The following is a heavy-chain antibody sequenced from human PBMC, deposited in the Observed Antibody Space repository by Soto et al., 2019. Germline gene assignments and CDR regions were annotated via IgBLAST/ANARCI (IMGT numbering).Heavy chain of an antibody. D-gene: IGHD2-15*01. CDR1: GGSISSTSYY. CDR2: IFYTGST. V-gene: IGHV4-39*01. J-gene: IGHJ6*02. CDR3: APLSVSLSGPYGIHV. Sequence: SETLSLTCTVSGGSISSTSYYWGWIRQPPEKGLEWIGSIFYTGSTYYNPSLKSRVTLSVDTSKNQFSVRLNSVTASDTAVYYCAPLSVSLSGPYGIHVWGQGTTVTVSS.